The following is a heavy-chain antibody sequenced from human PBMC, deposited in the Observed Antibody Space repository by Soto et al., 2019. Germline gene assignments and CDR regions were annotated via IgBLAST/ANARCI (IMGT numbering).Heavy chain of an antibody. J-gene: IGHJ5*02. Sequence: SETLSLTCIVSGDSVNTGLYYWSWLRQPPGKGLDWIAYVYNTGSPNYHPSLKSRVTISADTSKNQFSLRWTSVTAADTAVYYCARSVAGTTWLDLWGQGILVTVSS. CDR1: GDSVNTGLYY. V-gene: IGHV4-61*01. CDR2: VYNTGSP. D-gene: IGHD4-17*01. CDR3: ARSVAGTTWLDL.